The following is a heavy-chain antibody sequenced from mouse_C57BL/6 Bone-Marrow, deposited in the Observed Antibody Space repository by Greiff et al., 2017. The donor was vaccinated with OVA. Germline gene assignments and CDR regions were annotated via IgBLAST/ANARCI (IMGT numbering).Heavy chain of an antibody. V-gene: IGHV10-1*01. CDR2: IRSKSNNYAT. D-gene: IGHD1-1*01. CDR3: VRRHYGSPYYAMDY. CDR1: GFSFNTYA. Sequence: EVKLVESGGGLVQPKGSLKLSCAASGFSFNTYAMNWVRQAPGKGLEWVARIRSKSNNYATYYADSVKDRFTISRDDSESMLYLQMNNLKTEDTAMYYCVRRHYGSPYYAMDYWGQGTSVTVSS. J-gene: IGHJ4*01.